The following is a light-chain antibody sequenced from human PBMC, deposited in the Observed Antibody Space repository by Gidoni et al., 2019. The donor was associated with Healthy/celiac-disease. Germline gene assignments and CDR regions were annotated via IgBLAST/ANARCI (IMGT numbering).Light chain of an antibody. CDR3: SSYTSSSTLDRV. Sequence: QSALTQPASVSGSPGQSITISCTGTSSDVGGYNNVSWYQQHPGKAPKLMIYEVSNRPSGVSNRFSGSKSGNTASLTISGLQAEDEADYYCSSYTSSSTLDRVFGGGTKLTVL. J-gene: IGLJ2*01. CDR1: SSDVGGYNN. V-gene: IGLV2-14*01. CDR2: EVS.